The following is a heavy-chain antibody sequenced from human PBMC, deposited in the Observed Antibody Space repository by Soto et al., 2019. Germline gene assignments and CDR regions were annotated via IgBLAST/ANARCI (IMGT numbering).Heavy chain of an antibody. V-gene: IGHV4-59*01. CDR1: GGSISSYY. CDR3: ARGHYDCWSGLTGNRGPYWFDP. D-gene: IGHD3-3*01. J-gene: IGHJ5*02. Sequence: SETLSLTCTVSGGSISSYYWSWIRQPPGKGLEWIGYIYYSGSTNYNPSLKSRVTISVDTSKNQFSLKLSSVTAADTAVYYCARGHYDCWSGLTGNRGPYWFDPWGQGTLVTVSS. CDR2: IYYSGST.